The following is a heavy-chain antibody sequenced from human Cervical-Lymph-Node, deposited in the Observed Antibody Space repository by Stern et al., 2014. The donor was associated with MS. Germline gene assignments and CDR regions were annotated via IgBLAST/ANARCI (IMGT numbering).Heavy chain of an antibody. Sequence: EGQLVHSGGRLVPPGESLRLSCAASVFTFRHSSIHWVRQAPRTGMQWTSSISNNSTHTYYADSVEGRFTISRDSAKDSVSLHMVSLRAEDTAVYYCARARVGDYARSPHLDSWGQGTLVTVSS. CDR3: ARARVGDYARSPHLDS. D-gene: IGHD4-17*01. CDR1: VFTFRHSS. V-gene: IGHV3-21*01. J-gene: IGHJ4*02. CDR2: ISNNSTHT.